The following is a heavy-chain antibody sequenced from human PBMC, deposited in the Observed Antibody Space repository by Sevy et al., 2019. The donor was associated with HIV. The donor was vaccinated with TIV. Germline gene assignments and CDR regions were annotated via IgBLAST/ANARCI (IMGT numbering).Heavy chain of an antibody. CDR1: GFTFSDYY. CDR2: INNSSRFI. V-gene: IGHV3-11*06. CDR3: ARGKVLFDY. Sequence: GGSLRLSCAASGFTFSDYYMSWIRQAPGKGPEWVAYINNSSRFINYVDSVKGGFTISRDNAKNSLYLQMNSLRAGDTAVYYCARGKVLFDYWGQGTLVTVSS. J-gene: IGHJ4*02.